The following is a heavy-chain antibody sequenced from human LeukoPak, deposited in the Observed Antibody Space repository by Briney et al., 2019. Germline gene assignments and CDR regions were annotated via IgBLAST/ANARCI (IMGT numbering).Heavy chain of an antibody. CDR3: ARDPAPTGYSSSWSRAFDI. V-gene: IGHV1-69*13. J-gene: IGHJ3*02. D-gene: IGHD6-13*01. Sequence: SVKVSYKASGGTFSSYAISWVRQAPGQGLEWMGGIIPIFGTANYAQKFQGRVTITADESTSTAYMELRSLRSDDTAVYYRARDPAPTGYSSSWSRAFDIWGQGTMVTVSS. CDR1: GGTFSSYA. CDR2: IIPIFGTA.